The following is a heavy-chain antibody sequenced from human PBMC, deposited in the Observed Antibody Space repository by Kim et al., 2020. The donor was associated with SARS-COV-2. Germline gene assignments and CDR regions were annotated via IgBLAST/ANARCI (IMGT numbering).Heavy chain of an antibody. CDR3: ARGHPSSWYYFDY. D-gene: IGHD6-13*01. Sequence: YNPALKSRVTISVDTSKNQFSLKLSSVTAADTAVYYCARGHPSSWYYFDYWGQGTLVTVSS. J-gene: IGHJ4*02. V-gene: IGHV4-31*02.